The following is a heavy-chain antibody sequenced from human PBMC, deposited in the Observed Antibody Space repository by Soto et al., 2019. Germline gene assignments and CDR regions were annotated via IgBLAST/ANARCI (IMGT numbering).Heavy chain of an antibody. D-gene: IGHD5-12*01. CDR1: GFTFSDYY. J-gene: IGHJ5*02. CDR2: ISTSGGTI. CDR3: ARPTYYDWA. Sequence: GGSLRLSCAASGFTFSDYYMTWIRQAPGKGLEWISYISTSGGTIYYADSVKGRFTISRDNAKNSLFLQMNSLRAEDTAVYYCARPTYYDWAWGQGALVTVSS. V-gene: IGHV3-11*01.